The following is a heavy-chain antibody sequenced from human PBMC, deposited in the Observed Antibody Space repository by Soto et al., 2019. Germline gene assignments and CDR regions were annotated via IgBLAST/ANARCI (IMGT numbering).Heavy chain of an antibody. CDR2: IRVKNGNT. D-gene: IGHD3-16*01. J-gene: IGHJ3*01. CDR1: GYTFNSYG. Sequence: QVQLVQSGGEVKKPGASVKVSCKASGYTFNSYGISWVRQAPGQGLEWMGWIRVKNGNTNYAQNFQGRFTMTTDTSTSTAYMELRSLRSDDTAVYYCARGPTVWDFWGQGTMVTVSS. CDR3: ARGPTVWDF. V-gene: IGHV1-18*01.